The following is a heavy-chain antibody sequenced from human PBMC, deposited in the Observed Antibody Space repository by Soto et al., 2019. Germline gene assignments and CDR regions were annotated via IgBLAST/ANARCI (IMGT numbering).Heavy chain of an antibody. V-gene: IGHV3-23*01. CDR2: ISGSGGST. Sequence: GGSLRLSCAASGFTFSSYAMSWVRQAPGKGLEWVSAISGSGGSTYYADSVKGRFTISRDNSKNTLYLQMNSLRAEDTAVYYCAKDLLYYYGSGSYTSFGYFDYWGQGTLVTVSS. D-gene: IGHD3-10*01. CDR1: GFTFSSYA. J-gene: IGHJ4*02. CDR3: AKDLLYYYGSGSYTSFGYFDY.